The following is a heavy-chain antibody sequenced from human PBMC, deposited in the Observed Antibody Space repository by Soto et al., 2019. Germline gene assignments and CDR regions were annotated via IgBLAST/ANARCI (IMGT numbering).Heavy chain of an antibody. CDR2: FDADDDET. Sequence: ASVKVSSKLSGYTLSELCMHWVRPARGNGHEWMGGFDADDDETIYAEKFQGRVTMTEDTSTDTAYLELSSPGSEDTAVYYCATARRRISIAVAGMFDYWGQGTQVTVSS. CDR3: ATARRRISIAVAGMFDY. J-gene: IGHJ4*02. V-gene: IGHV1-24*01. CDR1: GYTLSELC. D-gene: IGHD6-19*01.